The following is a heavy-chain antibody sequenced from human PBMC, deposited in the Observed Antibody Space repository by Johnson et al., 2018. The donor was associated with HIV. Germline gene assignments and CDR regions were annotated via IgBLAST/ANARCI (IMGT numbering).Heavy chain of an antibody. D-gene: IGHD1-26*01. Sequence: QMQLVESGGGVVQPGRSLRLSCAASGFTFSSYAMHWVRQAPGKGLEWVAVISYDGSNKYYADSVKGRFTISRDNSKNTLYLQMNSLRAEDTAVYYCARGRPRWEQLWGGAFDFWGQGTMVTVSS. CDR1: GFTFSSYA. J-gene: IGHJ3*01. CDR2: ISYDGSNK. V-gene: IGHV3-30*04. CDR3: ARGRPRWEQLWGGAFDF.